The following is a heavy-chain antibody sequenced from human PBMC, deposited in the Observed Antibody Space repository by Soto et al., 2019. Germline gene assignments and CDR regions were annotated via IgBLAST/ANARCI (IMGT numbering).Heavy chain of an antibody. CDR2: IRSKAYGGTT. Sequence: GGSLRLSCTASGFTFGDYAMSWFRQAPGKGLEWVGFIRSKAYGGTTEYAASVKGRFTISRDDSKSIAYLQMNSLKTEDTAVYYCTRVVFVLRYFDWLPGPFDYWGQGTLVTVSS. V-gene: IGHV3-49*03. CDR1: GFTFGDYA. CDR3: TRVVFVLRYFDWLPGPFDY. D-gene: IGHD3-9*01. J-gene: IGHJ4*02.